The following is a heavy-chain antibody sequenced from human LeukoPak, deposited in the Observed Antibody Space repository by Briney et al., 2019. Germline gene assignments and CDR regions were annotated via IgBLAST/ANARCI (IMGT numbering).Heavy chain of an antibody. J-gene: IGHJ4*02. CDR3: ARYLRIEGKYYFDH. V-gene: IGHV4-59*01. CDR1: GASISSDY. Sequence: SETLSLTCTVSGASISSDYWSWVRQPPGKGLEWIGYIYHSGSSNYNPSLKSRVTMSVDTSKNQFSLKLISVTAADTAVYYCARYLRIEGKYYFDHRGQGTLVTVSS. CDR2: IYHSGSS. D-gene: IGHD1-26*01.